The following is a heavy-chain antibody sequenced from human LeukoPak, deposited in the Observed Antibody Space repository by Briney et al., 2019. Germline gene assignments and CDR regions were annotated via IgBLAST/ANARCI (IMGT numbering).Heavy chain of an antibody. CDR2: ISSSGSTI. D-gene: IGHD3-3*01. V-gene: IGHV3-11*04. CDR3: ARDAPYYDFWSGYPHWFDP. J-gene: IGHJ5*02. CDR1: GFTFSDYY. Sequence: GGSLRLSCAASGFTFSDYYMSWIRQAPGKGLEWVSYISSSGSTIYYADSVKGRFTISRDNAKNSLYLQMNSLRAEDTAVYYCARDAPYYDFWSGYPHWFDPWGQGTRVTVSS.